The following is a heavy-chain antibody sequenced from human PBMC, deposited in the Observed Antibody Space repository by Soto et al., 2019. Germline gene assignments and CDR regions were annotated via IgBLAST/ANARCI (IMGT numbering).Heavy chain of an antibody. CDR2: ISGDGLNT. CDR1: GFTFSSYS. J-gene: IGHJ4*02. CDR3: AKKAGSGGRGFYFDS. V-gene: IGHV3-23*04. Sequence: EVQLVESGGGLVQPGGSLRLSCAASGFTFSSYSMYWVRQAPGKGLEWVSTISGDGLNTYYPDSVKGRFAISRDNSKNALFLQMNSLRAEDTAVYYCAKKAGSGGRGFYFDSWGQGILVTVSS. D-gene: IGHD3-10*01.